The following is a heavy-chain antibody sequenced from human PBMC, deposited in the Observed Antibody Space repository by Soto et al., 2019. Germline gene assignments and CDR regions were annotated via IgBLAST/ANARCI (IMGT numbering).Heavy chain of an antibody. CDR2: MNPNSGNT. CDR3: VGPWNKQ. V-gene: IGHV1-8*01. D-gene: IGHD1-1*01. CDR1: GYTFTSYD. Sequence: QVQLVQSGAEEKKPGASVKVSCKASGYTFTSYDINWVRQATGQGLEWMGWMNPNSGNTGYAQKFQGRVTMTRDTSISTAYLELSSLRSEETAVYYCVGPWNKQWGQGSLVTVSS. J-gene: IGHJ4*02.